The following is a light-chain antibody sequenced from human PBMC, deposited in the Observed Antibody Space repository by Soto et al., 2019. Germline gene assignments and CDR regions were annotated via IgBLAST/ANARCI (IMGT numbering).Light chain of an antibody. J-gene: IGLJ1*01. CDR1: SSDVGGYNY. CDR3: SSYTSTWV. V-gene: IGLV2-14*01. CDR2: DVN. Sequence: QSALTQPASVSGSPGQSITISCTGTSSDVGGYNYVSWYQQYPGEAPKLILYDVNSRPSGVSNRFSGSKSGNTASLTISGLQVVDEADYYCSSYTSTWVFGTGTKVTVL.